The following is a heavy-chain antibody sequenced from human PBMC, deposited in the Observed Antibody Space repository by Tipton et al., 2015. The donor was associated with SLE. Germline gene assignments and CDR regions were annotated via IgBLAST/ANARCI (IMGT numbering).Heavy chain of an antibody. CDR3: ASRGVPDAFDI. J-gene: IGHJ3*02. CDR2: IKQDGSEK. V-gene: IGHV3-7*01. CDR1: GFTFSSYW. Sequence: SLRLSCAASGFTFSSYWMSWVRQAPGKGLEWVANIKQDGSEKYYVDSVKGRFTISRDNAKNSLYLQMDSLRAEDTAVYYCASRGVPDAFDIWGQGTMVTVSS. D-gene: IGHD3-10*01.